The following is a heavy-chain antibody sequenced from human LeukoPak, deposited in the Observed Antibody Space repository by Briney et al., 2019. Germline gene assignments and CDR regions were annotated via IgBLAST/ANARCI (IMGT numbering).Heavy chain of an antibody. D-gene: IGHD6-13*01. J-gene: IGHJ5*02. Sequence: ASVKVSCKASGGTFSSYAISWVRQAPGQGLEWMGGIIPIFGTANYAQKFQGRVTITADESTSTAYMELSSLRSEDTAVYYCARFVAAAGELDPWGQGTLVTVSS. CDR3: ARFVAAAGELDP. V-gene: IGHV1-69*01. CDR2: IIPIFGTA. CDR1: GGTFSSYA.